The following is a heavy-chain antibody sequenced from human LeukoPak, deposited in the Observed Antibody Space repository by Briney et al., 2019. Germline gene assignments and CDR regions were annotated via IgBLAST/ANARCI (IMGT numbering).Heavy chain of an antibody. CDR3: ARGLYGSGSYYKRSRWFDP. J-gene: IGHJ5*02. Sequence: SETLSLTCAVYGGSFSGYYWSWLRQPPGKGLEWIGEINHSGSTNYNPSLESRVTISVDTSKNQFSLKLSSVTAADTAVYYCARGLYGSGSYYKRSRWFDPWGQGTLVTVSS. CDR2: INHSGST. D-gene: IGHD3-10*01. CDR1: GGSFSGYY. V-gene: IGHV4-34*01.